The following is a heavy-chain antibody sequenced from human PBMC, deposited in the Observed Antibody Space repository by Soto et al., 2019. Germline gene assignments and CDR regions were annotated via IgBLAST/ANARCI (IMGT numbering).Heavy chain of an antibody. Sequence: QVQLVQSGAEVKKPGASVKVSCQASGYAFSNNDISWVRQGTGQGLEWMGWMNPNSGNGGYAQKFRGRVTMTRDTSTSTAYMELSSLTSDDTAIYYCARMATSGTLNWFDPWGQGTLVTVSS. CDR1: GYAFSNND. CDR2: MNPNSGNG. CDR3: ARMATSGTLNWFDP. V-gene: IGHV1-8*01. J-gene: IGHJ5*02.